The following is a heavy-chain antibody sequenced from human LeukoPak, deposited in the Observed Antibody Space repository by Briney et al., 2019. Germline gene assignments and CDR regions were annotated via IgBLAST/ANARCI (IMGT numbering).Heavy chain of an antibody. CDR1: GYSFTRYW. CDR3: ARSKDIVVVPAAYEFDY. D-gene: IGHD2-2*01. V-gene: IGHV5-51*01. J-gene: IGHJ4*02. Sequence: GESLKISCKGSGYSFTRYWIGWVLQLPAKRLGTMGNIYPVDSDTRYSPSFQGQVTISADKSISAAYLQWSSLKASDTAMYYCARSKDIVVVPAAYEFDYWGQGTLVTVSS. CDR2: IYPVDSDT.